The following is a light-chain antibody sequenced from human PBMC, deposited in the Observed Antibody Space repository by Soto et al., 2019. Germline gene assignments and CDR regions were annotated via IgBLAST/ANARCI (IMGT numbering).Light chain of an antibody. J-gene: IGKJ2*01. Sequence: EIQMTQSPSSLSVSVGDRVTITCQASRDIRDFLNWYQQKPGKAPKLLIFDASNLEEGVPPRFSGSGSGTDFTFSISSVQPEDVATYYCQQSYSTPPYTFGQGTKLEIK. CDR3: QQSYSTPPYT. CDR2: DAS. CDR1: RDIRDF. V-gene: IGKV1-33*01.